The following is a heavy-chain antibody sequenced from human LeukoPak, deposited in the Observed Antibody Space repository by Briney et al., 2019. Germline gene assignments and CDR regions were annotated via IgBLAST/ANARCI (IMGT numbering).Heavy chain of an antibody. V-gene: IGHV3-23*01. D-gene: IGHD6-19*01. J-gene: IGHJ4*02. CDR1: GFTFSSYA. Sequence: GGSLRLSCAASGFTFSSYAMSWVRQAPGKGLEWVSAISGSGGSTYYADSVKGRFTISRDNSKNTLYLQMNSLRAEDTAVYYCAKVYSSGWYGSDYFDYWGQGTLVTVSS. CDR3: AKVYSSGWYGSDYFDY. CDR2: ISGSGGST.